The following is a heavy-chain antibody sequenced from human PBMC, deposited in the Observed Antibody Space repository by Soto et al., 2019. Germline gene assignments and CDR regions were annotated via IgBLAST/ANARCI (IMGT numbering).Heavy chain of an antibody. Sequence: GGSLRLSCAASGFTFSSYGMHWVRQAPGKGLAWVAVIWYDGSNKYYADSVKGRFTISRDNSKNTLYLQMNSLRAEDTAVYYCARAKDTAMSSNAFDIWGQGTMVTVSS. CDR3: ARAKDTAMSSNAFDI. D-gene: IGHD5-18*01. CDR1: GFTFSSYG. CDR2: IWYDGSNK. J-gene: IGHJ3*02. V-gene: IGHV3-33*01.